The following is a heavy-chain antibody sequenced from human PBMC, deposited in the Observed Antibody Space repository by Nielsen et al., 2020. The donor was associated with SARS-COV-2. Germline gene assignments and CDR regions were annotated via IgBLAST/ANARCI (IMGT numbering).Heavy chain of an antibody. CDR3: ASLTTVVTSYSMHV. J-gene: IGHJ6*02. CDR1: GYTLTQLS. D-gene: IGHD4-23*01. CDR2: FDPEDGET. Sequence: VKVSCKVSGYTLTQLSMHWVRQAPGKGLEWMGGFDPEDGETIYAQKFQGRVTMTEDTSTDTAYMELSSLRSEDTAVYYCASLTTVVTSYSMHVWGQGTTVTVSS. V-gene: IGHV1-24*01.